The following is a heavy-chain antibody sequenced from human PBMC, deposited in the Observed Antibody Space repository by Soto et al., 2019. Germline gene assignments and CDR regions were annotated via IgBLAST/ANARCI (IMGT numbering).Heavy chain of an antibody. CDR3: ARDNIRDSRGWWVVGYGMEV. CDR1: GGTFSSYA. Sequence: QVQLVQSGAEVKKPGSSVKVSCKASGGTFSSYAFSWVRQAPGQGLEWMGGIIPIFGTANYAQKLQGRVTITAHESTSTAYMELRSLGSEDTAGYYCARDNIRDSRGWWVVGYGMEVWGQGTRVNVS. J-gene: IGHJ6*01. V-gene: IGHV1-69*01. CDR2: IIPIFGTA. D-gene: IGHD6-19*01.